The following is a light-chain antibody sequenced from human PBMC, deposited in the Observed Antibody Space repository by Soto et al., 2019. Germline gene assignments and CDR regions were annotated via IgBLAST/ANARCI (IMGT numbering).Light chain of an antibody. CDR3: QQYNDKWT. J-gene: IGKJ1*01. V-gene: IGKV1-5*03. Sequence: DIQMTQSPSTLSASVGDRVTITCRASQSISSWLAWYQQKPGKAPNLLIYKASSLQSGVPSRFSGSGSGTEFTLNISSLQPDDCGTYYCQQYNDKWTFGQGTNVEIK. CDR2: KAS. CDR1: QSISSW.